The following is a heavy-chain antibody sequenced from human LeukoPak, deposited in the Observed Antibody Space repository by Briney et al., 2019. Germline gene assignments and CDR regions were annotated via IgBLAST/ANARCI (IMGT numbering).Heavy chain of an antibody. CDR3: AADVDTAMEYYFDY. V-gene: IGHV1-58*01. CDR1: GFTFTSSA. J-gene: IGHJ4*02. D-gene: IGHD5-18*01. Sequence: SVKVSCKASGFTFTSSAVQWVRQARGQRLEWIGWIVVGSGNTNYAQKFQERVTITRDMSTSTAYIELSSLRSEDTAVYYCAADVDTAMEYYFDYWGQGTLVTVSS. CDR2: IVVGSGNT.